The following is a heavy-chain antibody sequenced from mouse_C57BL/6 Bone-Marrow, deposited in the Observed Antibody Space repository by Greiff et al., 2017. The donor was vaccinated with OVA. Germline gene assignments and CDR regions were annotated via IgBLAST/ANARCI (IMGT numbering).Heavy chain of an antibody. V-gene: IGHV3-1*01. Sequence: EVQLQQSGPGMVKPSQSLSLTCTVTGYSITSGYDWHWIRHFPGNKLEWMGYISYSGSTNYNPSLKSRISITHDTSKNHFFLKLNSVTTEDTATYYCARAGDYLAYWGQGTLVTVSA. D-gene: IGHD2-4*01. CDR2: ISYSGST. CDR3: ARAGDYLAY. CDR1: GYSITSGYD. J-gene: IGHJ3*01.